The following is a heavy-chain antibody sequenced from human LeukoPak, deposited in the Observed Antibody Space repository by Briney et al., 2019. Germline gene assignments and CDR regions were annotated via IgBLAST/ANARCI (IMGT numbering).Heavy chain of an antibody. V-gene: IGHV4-34*01. CDR2: INHSGST. J-gene: IGHJ4*02. Sequence: PGGSLRLSCVASGFTFSRFGMNWIRQPPGKGLQWIGEINHSGSTNYNPSLKSRVLISVDPSKNQFSLKVTSVTAADTALYYCARGGWELPEGYFDYWAQGTLVTVSS. CDR3: ARGGWELPEGYFDY. CDR1: GFTFSRFG. D-gene: IGHD1-26*01.